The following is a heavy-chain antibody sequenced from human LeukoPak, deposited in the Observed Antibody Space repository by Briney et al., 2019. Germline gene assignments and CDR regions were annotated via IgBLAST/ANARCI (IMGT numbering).Heavy chain of an antibody. J-gene: IGHJ6*02. CDR3: AREGTAMTTYYAMDV. D-gene: IGHD5-18*01. CDR1: GFTFRSYD. V-gene: IGHV3-33*01. CDR2: IWYDGSNK. Sequence: GGSLRLSCAASGFTFRSYDMHWVRQAPGKGLEWVAVIWYDGSNKYYGDFVEGRFTISRDNSKNTLFLQMNSLRAEDTAVYYCAREGTAMTTYYAMDVRGQGTTVTFSS.